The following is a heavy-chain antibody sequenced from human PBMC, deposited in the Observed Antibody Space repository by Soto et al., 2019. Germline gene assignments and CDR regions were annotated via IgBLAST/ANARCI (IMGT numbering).Heavy chain of an antibody. D-gene: IGHD3-10*02. CDR2: IRGSAGST. CDR1: GFTFSINA. Sequence: EVQLLESGGGLVQPGGSLRLSCAASGFTFSINAMSWVRQAPGKGLEWVSAIRGSAGSTYYADSVKGRFTISRDNSKNMLYLKMNSLRAEAAALYYWARSVRGVIIDFDYWGQGTLVTVSS. V-gene: IGHV3-23*01. J-gene: IGHJ4*02. CDR3: ARSVRGVIIDFDY.